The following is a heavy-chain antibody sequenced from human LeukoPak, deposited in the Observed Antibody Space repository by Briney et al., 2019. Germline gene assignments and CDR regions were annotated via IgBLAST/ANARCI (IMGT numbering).Heavy chain of an antibody. D-gene: IGHD1-14*01. CDR3: AKGYTDFDY. Sequence: GGSLRLSCAASGFTFDTYAMSWVRQAPGKGLEWVSYISSSSSTIYYADSVKGRFTISRDNAKNSLYLQMNSLRDEDTAVYYCAKGYTDFDYWGQGTLVTVSS. CDR1: GFTFDTYA. CDR2: ISSSSSTI. V-gene: IGHV3-48*02. J-gene: IGHJ4*02.